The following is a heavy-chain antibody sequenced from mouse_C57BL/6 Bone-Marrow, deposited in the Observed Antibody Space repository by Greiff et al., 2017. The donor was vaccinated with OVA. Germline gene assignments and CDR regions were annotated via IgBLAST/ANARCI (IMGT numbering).Heavy chain of an antibody. CDR3: ARDYSDTGFAY. CDR1: GYTFPCYW. V-gene: IGHV1-55*01. Sequence: VQLQQPGAELVKPGASVKMSCKASGYTFPCYWITWVKQRPGQGLEWIGDIYPGSGSTNYNEKFKSKATLTVDTSSSTAYMQLSSLTSEDSAVYYCARDYSDTGFAYWGQGTLVTVSA. J-gene: IGHJ3*01. D-gene: IGHD2-12*01. CDR2: IYPGSGST.